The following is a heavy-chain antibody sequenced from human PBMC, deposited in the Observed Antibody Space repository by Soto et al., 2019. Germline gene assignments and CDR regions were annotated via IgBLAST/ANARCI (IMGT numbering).Heavy chain of an antibody. Sequence: QVQLQQWGAGLLKPSETLSLTCAVYGGSFSGYYWSWIRQPPGKGLEWIGEINHSGSTNYNPSLKSRVTISVDTSKTQFSLKLRSVTAADTAVYYCAREGWLVPRYFDYWGQGTLVTVSS. V-gene: IGHV4-34*01. CDR1: GGSFSGYY. J-gene: IGHJ4*02. CDR2: INHSGST. CDR3: AREGWLVPRYFDY. D-gene: IGHD6-19*01.